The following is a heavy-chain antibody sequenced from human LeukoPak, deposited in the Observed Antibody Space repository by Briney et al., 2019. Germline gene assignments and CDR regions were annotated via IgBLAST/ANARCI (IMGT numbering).Heavy chain of an antibody. Sequence: PSETLSLTCTVSGGPISSFYWSWIRQPPGKGLEWIGYIYDSGSTNYNPSLKSRGTISIDTSRRQFFLKLASVTAADTAVYFCALAPNSNWFDFWGPGTLVTVSS. D-gene: IGHD2-8*01. CDR3: ALAPNSNWFDF. V-gene: IGHV4-59*03. CDR2: IYDSGST. CDR1: GGPISSFY. J-gene: IGHJ5*01.